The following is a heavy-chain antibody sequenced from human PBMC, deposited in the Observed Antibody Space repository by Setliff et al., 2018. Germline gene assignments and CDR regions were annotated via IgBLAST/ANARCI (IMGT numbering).Heavy chain of an antibody. J-gene: IGHJ4*02. D-gene: IGHD5-18*01. Sequence: ASVKVSCKASGYTFTSYDINWVRQATGQGLEWMGWMNPNSGNTGYAQKFQGRVTMTRNTSISTAYMELSSLRSEDTAVYYCARRVGWVGIQLPDSWGQGTLVTVSS. CDR1: GYTFTSYD. CDR3: ARRVGWVGIQLPDS. V-gene: IGHV1-8*02. CDR2: MNPNSGNT.